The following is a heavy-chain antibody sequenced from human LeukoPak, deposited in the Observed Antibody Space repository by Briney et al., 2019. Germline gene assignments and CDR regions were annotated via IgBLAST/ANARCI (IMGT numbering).Heavy chain of an antibody. CDR1: GYTYTSYV. D-gene: IGHD4-17*01. J-gene: IGHJ4*02. Sequence: ASVKVSCKASGYTYTSYVISWVRQAPGQGLEWMGWMNAYNGNTNYAQNLQCSVTMTTDTSTSTAYMDLRSLKSDDTAVYYCARESTPYGDPHGEDFDYWGQGTLVTVSS. V-gene: IGHV1-18*01. CDR2: MNAYNGNT. CDR3: ARESTPYGDPHGEDFDY.